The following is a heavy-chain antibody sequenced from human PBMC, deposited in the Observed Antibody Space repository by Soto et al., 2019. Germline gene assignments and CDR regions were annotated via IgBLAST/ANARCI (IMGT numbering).Heavy chain of an antibody. V-gene: IGHV4-31*03. CDR2: IYYSGST. J-gene: IGHJ2*01. Sequence: QVQLQESGPGLVKPSQTLSLTCTVSGGSISSGGYYWSWIRQHPGKGLEWIGYIYYSGSTYYNPSLKSRVTISVDTSKTQFSLKLSSVTAADTAVYYCARGGGYDFWSGYYTAGRYFDLWGRGTLVTVSS. CDR3: ARGGGYDFWSGYYTAGRYFDL. D-gene: IGHD3-3*01. CDR1: GGSISSGGYY.